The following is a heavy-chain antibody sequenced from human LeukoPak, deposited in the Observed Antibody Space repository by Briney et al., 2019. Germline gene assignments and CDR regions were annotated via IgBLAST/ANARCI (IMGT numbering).Heavy chain of an antibody. CDR2: MNPNSGNT. V-gene: IGHV1-8*01. CDR1: GYTFSSYD. CDR3: ARGKARWEPKTSYFDY. J-gene: IGHJ4*02. D-gene: IGHD1-26*01. Sequence: GASVKVSCKASGYTFSSYDINWVRQATGQGLEWMGWMNPNSGNTGYAQKFQGRVTMTRKTSISTAYMELSSLRSDDTAVYYCARGKARWEPKTSYFDYWGQGSLVTVSS.